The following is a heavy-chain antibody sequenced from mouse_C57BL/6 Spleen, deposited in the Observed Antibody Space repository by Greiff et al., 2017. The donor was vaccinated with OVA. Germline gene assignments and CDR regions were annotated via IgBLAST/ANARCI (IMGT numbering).Heavy chain of an antibody. CDR1: GYSITSGYY. J-gene: IGHJ1*03. CDR3: ARIEVVANWYFDV. D-gene: IGHD1-1*01. CDR2: ISYDGSN. V-gene: IGHV3-6*01. Sequence: DVQLQESGPGLVKPSQSLSLTCSVTGYSITSGYYWNWIRQFPGNKLEWMGYISYDGSNNYNPSLKNRISITRDTSKNQFFLKLNSVTTEDTATYYCARIEVVANWYFDVWGTGTTVTVSS.